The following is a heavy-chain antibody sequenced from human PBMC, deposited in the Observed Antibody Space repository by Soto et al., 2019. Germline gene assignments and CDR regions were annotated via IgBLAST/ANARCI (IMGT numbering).Heavy chain of an antibody. CDR2: IYYSGST. V-gene: IGHV4-30-4*01. J-gene: IGHJ5*02. D-gene: IGHD3-22*01. CDR1: GGSISSGDYY. CDR3: ARDRGLDSSGYLRCFDP. Sequence: PSETLSLTCTVSGGSISSGDYYWSWIRQPPGKGLEWIGYIYYSGSTYYNPSLKSRVTISVDTSKNQFSLKLSSVTAADTAVYYCARDRGLDSSGYLRCFDPRGPGTLVTVSS.